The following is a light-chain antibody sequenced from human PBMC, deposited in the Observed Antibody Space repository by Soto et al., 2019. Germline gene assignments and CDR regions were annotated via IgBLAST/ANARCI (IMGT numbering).Light chain of an antibody. CDR2: AAS. Sequence: IQLTQSPSSLSASVGDRVTITCRASRDISDSLAWYQQKPGKAPNLLIYAASTLQSGVPSRFSGSGSGTDFTLTITSLQPEDSSTYFCQQLNSFPYTFGQGTRLEI. J-gene: IGKJ2*01. V-gene: IGKV1-9*01. CDR1: RDISDS. CDR3: QQLNSFPYT.